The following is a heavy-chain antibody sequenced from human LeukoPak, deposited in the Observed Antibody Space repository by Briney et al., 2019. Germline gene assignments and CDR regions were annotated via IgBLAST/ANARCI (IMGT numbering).Heavy chain of an antibody. CDR1: GFTFSSYG. CDR3: ARLGEDSYGYQTDFDY. V-gene: IGHV3-30*03. J-gene: IGHJ4*02. Sequence: GRSLRLSCAASGFTFSSYGMHWVRQAPGKGLDWVAFTSYDGTKNYYADSVKGRFTISRDNSKNTLSLQMNSLRPEDTAVYYCARLGEDSYGYQTDFDYWGQGTLVTVSS. D-gene: IGHD5-18*01. CDR2: TSYDGTKN.